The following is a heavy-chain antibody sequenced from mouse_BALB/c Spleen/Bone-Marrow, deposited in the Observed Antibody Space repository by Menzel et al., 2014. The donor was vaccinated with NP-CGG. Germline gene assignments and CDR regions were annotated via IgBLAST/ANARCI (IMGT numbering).Heavy chain of an antibody. CDR1: GISITTGNYR. CDR2: IYYSGTI. Sequence: EVNLVDSGPGLVKPSQTVSLTCTVTGISITTGNYRWSWIRQFPGNKLEWIGYIYYSGTIAYNPSLTSRTTITRDTSKNQFFLEMNSLTAEDTTTYYCARYGNYFDYWGQGTTLTVSS. D-gene: IGHD2-1*01. J-gene: IGHJ2*01. CDR3: ARYGNYFDY. V-gene: IGHV3-5*02.